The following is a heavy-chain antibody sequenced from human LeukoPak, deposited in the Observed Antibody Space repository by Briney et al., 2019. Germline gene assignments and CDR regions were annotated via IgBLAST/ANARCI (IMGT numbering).Heavy chain of an antibody. J-gene: IGHJ6*03. D-gene: IGHD7-27*01. Sequence: SQTLSLTRAISGDNVSSNSAAWNWIRQSPSRGLEWLGRTYYRSKWYHDYAVSVKSRITINPDTSKNQFSLQLNSVTPEDTAVYFCARNWASFYYYYMDVWGKGTTVTVSS. CDR1: GDNVSSNSAA. CDR3: ARNWASFYYYYMDV. CDR2: TYYRSKWYH. V-gene: IGHV6-1*01.